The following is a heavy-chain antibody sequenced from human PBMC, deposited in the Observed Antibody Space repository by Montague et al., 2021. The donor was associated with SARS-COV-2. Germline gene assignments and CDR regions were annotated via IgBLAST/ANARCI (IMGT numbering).Heavy chain of an antibody. J-gene: IGHJ4*02. D-gene: IGHD3-9*01. V-gene: IGHV2-70*01. CDR3: ARTYYDILPNLYYFDY. CDR2: IDWDDDK. Sequence: PALVKPTQTLTLTCTFSGFSLSTSGMCVSWIRQPPGKALEWLALIDWDDDKYYSTSLKTRLTISKDTSKNQVVLTMTNMDPVDTATYYCARTYYDILPNLYYFDYWGQGILVTASS. CDR1: GFSLSTSGMC.